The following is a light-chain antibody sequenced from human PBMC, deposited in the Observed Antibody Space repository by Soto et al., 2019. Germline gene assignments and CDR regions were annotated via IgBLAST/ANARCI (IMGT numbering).Light chain of an antibody. CDR3: QSYDRNTVV. J-gene: IGLJ2*01. CDR1: RSNIGSNY. Sequence: QSVLTQPPSASGTPGQRVTFSCSGGRSNIGSNYVFWYQQFPGTAPKLLIYRNNQRPSGVPDRFSGSTDGSSNSASLTISGLQTEDEADYYCQSYDRNTVVFGGGTKLTVL. V-gene: IGLV1-47*01. CDR2: RNN.